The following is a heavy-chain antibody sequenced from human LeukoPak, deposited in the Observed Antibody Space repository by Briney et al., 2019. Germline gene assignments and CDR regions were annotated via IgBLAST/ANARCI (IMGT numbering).Heavy chain of an antibody. D-gene: IGHD1-1*01. J-gene: IGHJ4*02. V-gene: IGHV3-30*04. CDR2: ISYDGKNK. CDR1: GFTFSSHP. Sequence: GRSLRLSCAASGFTFSSHPMHWVRQTPGKGLEWVAVISYDGKNKYYADSVNGRFTVSRDNTKNTLNLQMNSLRVDGMGVYYCVRVMTTTRNFDYWGPGTLVTVSS. CDR3: VRVMTTTRNFDY.